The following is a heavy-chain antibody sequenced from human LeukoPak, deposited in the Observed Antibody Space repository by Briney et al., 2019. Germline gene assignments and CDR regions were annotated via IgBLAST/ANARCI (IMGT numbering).Heavy chain of an antibody. CDR2: ISSSGGST. CDR1: GFTFSNYA. Sequence: GGSLRLSCAASGFTFSNYAMSWVRQAPGKGLEWVSVISSSGGSTYYADSVKGRFTISRDNSKNTLYLQMNSLRAEDTAVYYCAKDESSGYYYFGYWGQGTLVTVSS. CDR3: AKDESSGYYYFGY. J-gene: IGHJ4*02. D-gene: IGHD3-22*01. V-gene: IGHV3-23*01.